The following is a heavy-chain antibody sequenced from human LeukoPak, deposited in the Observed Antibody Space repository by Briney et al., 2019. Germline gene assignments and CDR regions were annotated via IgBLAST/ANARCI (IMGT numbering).Heavy chain of an antibody. CDR3: ARDRVLDDGSGSYKDGY. D-gene: IGHD3-10*01. CDR2: IKKDGSQQ. Sequence: SGGSLRLSCVASGFSFSDHWMNWFRQAPGKGLEWVATIKKDGSQQYYVDSMKGRFTISRDNAKNSLYLQMNSLRAEDTAVYYCARDRVLDDGSGSYKDGYWGQGTLVTVSS. J-gene: IGHJ4*02. CDR1: GFSFSDHW. V-gene: IGHV3-7*01.